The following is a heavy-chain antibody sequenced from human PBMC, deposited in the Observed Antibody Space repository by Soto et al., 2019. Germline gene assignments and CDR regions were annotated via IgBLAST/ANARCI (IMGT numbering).Heavy chain of an antibody. CDR2: ISYDGSNK. CDR1: GFTFSSYA. Sequence: QVQLVESGGGVVQPGRSLRLSCTASGFTFSSYAMHWVRQAPGKGLEWVAVISYDGSNKYYADSVKGRFTISRDNSKNTLFLQLNSLRAEDTAVYYCARLRKRTTNWFDPWGQGTLVTVSS. CDR3: ARLRKRTTNWFDP. J-gene: IGHJ5*02. V-gene: IGHV3-30-3*01.